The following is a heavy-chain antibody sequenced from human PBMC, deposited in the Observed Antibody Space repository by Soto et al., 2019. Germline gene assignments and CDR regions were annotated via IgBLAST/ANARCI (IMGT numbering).Heavy chain of an antibody. D-gene: IGHD3-10*01. CDR2: ISGGGETT. CDR1: GFTFSSYA. V-gene: IGHV3-23*01. CDR3: AFNSGSGSYYFDY. Sequence: EVQLLESGGGLVQPGGSLRLSCAASGFTFSSYAMWWVRQAPGKGLECVSAISGGGETTYYADSVKGRFTISRDNSKNALYLQMNSLRAVDTAVYYCAFNSGSGSYYFDYWGQGTLVTVSS. J-gene: IGHJ4*02.